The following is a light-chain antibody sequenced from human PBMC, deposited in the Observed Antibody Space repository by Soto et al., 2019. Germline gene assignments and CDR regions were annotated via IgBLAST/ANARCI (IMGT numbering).Light chain of an antibody. Sequence: QSVLTQPPSASGTPGQRVTISCSGSSSNVGGNPVNWYQHVPTTAPKLLIYTNTQRPSGVPDRFSGSKSGTSASLAISGLQSEDEADYYCASWDDSLNCPVFGTGTKLTVL. CDR3: ASWDDSLNCPV. J-gene: IGLJ1*01. CDR2: TNT. V-gene: IGLV1-44*01. CDR1: SSNVGGNP.